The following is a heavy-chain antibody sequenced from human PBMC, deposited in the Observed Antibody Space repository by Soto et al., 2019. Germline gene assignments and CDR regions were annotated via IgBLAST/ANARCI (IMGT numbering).Heavy chain of an antibody. CDR1: GFTFSSYW. CDR2: VNGDGSYT. V-gene: IGHV3-74*01. D-gene: IGHD1-26*01. J-gene: IGHJ4*02. Sequence: GGSLRLSCAASGFTFSSYWMQWFRQAPGKGLVWVSRVNGDGSYTRYADSAKGRFTISRDNAKNTLYLQMNSLRDEDTAVYYCARERGPYYTDYWGQGTLVTVSS. CDR3: ARERGPYYTDY.